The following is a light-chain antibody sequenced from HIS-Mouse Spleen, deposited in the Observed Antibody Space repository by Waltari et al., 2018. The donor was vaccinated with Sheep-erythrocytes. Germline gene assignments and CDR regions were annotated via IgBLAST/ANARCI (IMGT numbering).Light chain of an antibody. CDR1: QSVSSSD. CDR2: GAS. Sequence: EIVLTQSPATLSLSPGERPTLSCRARQSVSSSDLAWYQQKPGQAPRLLIYGASSRATGIPDRFSGSGSGTDFTLTISRLEPEDFAVYYCQQYGSSLRTFGQGTKVEIK. J-gene: IGKJ1*01. CDR3: QQYGSSLRT. V-gene: IGKV3-20*01.